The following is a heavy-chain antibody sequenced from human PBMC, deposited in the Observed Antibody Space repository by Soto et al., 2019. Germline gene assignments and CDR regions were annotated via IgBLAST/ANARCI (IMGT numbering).Heavy chain of an antibody. CDR2: IDPSDSYT. J-gene: IGHJ5*02. V-gene: IGHV5-10-1*01. CDR3: ARQRTDCSSTSCYNWFDP. CDR1: GYSFTSYW. D-gene: IGHD2-2*01. Sequence: GESLKISCKGSGYSFTSYWISWVRQMPGKGLEWMGRIDPSDSYTNYSPSFQGHVTTSADKSISTAYLQWSSLKASDTAMYYCARQRTDCSSTSCYNWFDPWGKGTLVTVAS.